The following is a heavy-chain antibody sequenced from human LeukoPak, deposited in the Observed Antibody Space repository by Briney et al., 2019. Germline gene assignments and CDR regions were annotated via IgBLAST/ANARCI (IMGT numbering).Heavy chain of an antibody. CDR3: ARAVYYYDSSGSVDAFDI. Sequence: SETLSLTCTVSGGSISSYYWSWIRQPPGKGLEWIGYIYYSGSTNYNPSLKSRVTISVDTPKNQFSLKLSSVTAADTAVYYCARAVYYYDSSGSVDAFDIWGQGTMVTVSS. V-gene: IGHV4-59*01. J-gene: IGHJ3*02. D-gene: IGHD3-22*01. CDR1: GGSISSYY. CDR2: IYYSGST.